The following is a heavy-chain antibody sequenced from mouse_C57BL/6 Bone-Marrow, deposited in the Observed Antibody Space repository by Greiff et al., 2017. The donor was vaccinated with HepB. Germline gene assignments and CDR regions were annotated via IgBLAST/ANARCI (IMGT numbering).Heavy chain of an antibody. CDR3: ARSYDYDGYYFDY. Sequence: QVTLKESGPGILQPSQTLSLTCSFSGFSLSTFGMGVGWIRQPSGKGLEWLAHIWWDDDKYYNPALKSRLTIAKDTSKNQVFLKIANVDTADTATYYCARSYDYDGYYFDYWGQGTTLTVSS. J-gene: IGHJ2*01. D-gene: IGHD2-4*01. CDR2: IWWDDDK. V-gene: IGHV8-8*01. CDR1: GFSLSTFGMG.